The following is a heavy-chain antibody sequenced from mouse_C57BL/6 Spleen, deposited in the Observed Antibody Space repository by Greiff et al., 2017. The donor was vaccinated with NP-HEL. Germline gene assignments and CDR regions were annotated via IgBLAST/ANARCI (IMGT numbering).Heavy chain of an antibody. CDR3: ARPIYYYGSRYLTWFAY. Sequence: EVQLQQSGPELVKPGASVKISCKASGYSFTGYYMNWVKQSPEKSLEWIGEINPSTGGTTYNQKFKAKATLTVDKSSSTAYMQLKSLTSEDSAVYYCARPIYYYGSRYLTWFAYWGQGTLVTVSA. V-gene: IGHV1-42*01. D-gene: IGHD1-1*01. J-gene: IGHJ3*01. CDR1: GYSFTGYY. CDR2: INPSTGGT.